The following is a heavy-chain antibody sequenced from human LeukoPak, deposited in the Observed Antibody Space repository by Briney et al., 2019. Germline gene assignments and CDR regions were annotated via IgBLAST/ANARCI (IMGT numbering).Heavy chain of an antibody. D-gene: IGHD5-18*01. V-gene: IGHV3-74*01. J-gene: IGHJ4*02. Sequence: GGSLRLSCAASGFTFSNYAMSWVRQAPGKGLVWVSHINSDGSSTSYADSVKGRFTISRDNAKNTLYLQMNSLRVEDTAVYYCARDRGYSQDYWGQGTLATVSS. CDR3: ARDRGYSQDY. CDR2: INSDGSST. CDR1: GFTFSNYA.